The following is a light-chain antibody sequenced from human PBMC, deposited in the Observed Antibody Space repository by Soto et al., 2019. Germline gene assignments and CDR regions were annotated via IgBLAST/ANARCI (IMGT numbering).Light chain of an antibody. CDR1: QSIISY. CDR3: QQSYSTLWT. V-gene: IGKV1-39*01. CDR2: AAS. Sequence: DIQMTQSPSSLSASVGDRVTITCRASQSIISYLNWYQQKPGKAPKLLIYAASSLQSGVPSRFSGSGSGTDFTLTISSLQPEDFATYYCQQSYSTLWTLGQGTKVEIK. J-gene: IGKJ1*01.